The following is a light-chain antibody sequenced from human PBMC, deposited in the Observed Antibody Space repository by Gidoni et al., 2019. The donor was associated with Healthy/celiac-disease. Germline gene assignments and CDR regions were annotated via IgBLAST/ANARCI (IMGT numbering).Light chain of an antibody. CDR1: QSVLYRSNNKYY. CDR3: QQYYSTPYT. CDR2: WAS. Sequence: DMVMTQSADCRAGSLGERATLNCKSSQSVLYRSNNKYYFAWYQQKPGQPPKLLIYWASIRESGVPDRFSGSGSGSDFTLAISSLQAEDVALYYCQQYYSTPYTFGQGTKLEI. J-gene: IGKJ2*01. V-gene: IGKV4-1*01.